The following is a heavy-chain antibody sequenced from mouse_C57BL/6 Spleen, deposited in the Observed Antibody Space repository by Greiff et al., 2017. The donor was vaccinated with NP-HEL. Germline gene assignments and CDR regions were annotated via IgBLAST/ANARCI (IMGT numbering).Heavy chain of an antibody. J-gene: IGHJ1*03. Sequence: QVQLQQPGAELVLPGASVKLSCKASGYTFTSYWMHWVNQRPGQGLEWIGDIDPSDSYTNYNHTFKGKSTLTVDKSSSTAYMQLSSLTSEDSAVYYCASPRYDSRAHWYFDVWGTGTTVTVSS. V-gene: IGHV1-69*01. CDR1: GYTFTSYW. D-gene: IGHD1-1*01. CDR2: IDPSDSYT. CDR3: ASPRYDSRAHWYFDV.